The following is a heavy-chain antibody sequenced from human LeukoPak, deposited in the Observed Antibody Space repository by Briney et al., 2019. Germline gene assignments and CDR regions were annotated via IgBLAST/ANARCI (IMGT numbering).Heavy chain of an antibody. CDR1: GFTFDDYA. J-gene: IGHJ5*02. CDR2: ISWNSGST. Sequence: GGSLRLSCAASGFTFDDYAMHWVRQVPGKGLEWVSGISWNSGSTGYAGPVKGRFTMSRDNTKNSLYLQMNSLTPDDTALYYCVRGNFGPAQWFDPWGQGTLVTVSS. CDR3: VRGNFGPAQWFDP. D-gene: IGHD3/OR15-3a*01. V-gene: IGHV3-9*01.